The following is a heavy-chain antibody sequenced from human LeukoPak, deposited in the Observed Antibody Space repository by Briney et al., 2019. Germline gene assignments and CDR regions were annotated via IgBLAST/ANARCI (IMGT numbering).Heavy chain of an antibody. V-gene: IGHV3-21*01. Sequence: GGSLRLSCAASGFTFSSYSMTWVRQAPGKGLEGVSSISSSSSYIYYADSVKGRFTISRDNAKNSLYLQMNSLRAEDTAVYYCARDKFNYDILTGSKNAEYFQHWGQGTLVTVSS. J-gene: IGHJ1*01. CDR2: ISSSSSYI. CDR3: ARDKFNYDILTGSKNAEYFQH. CDR1: GFTFSSYS. D-gene: IGHD3-9*01.